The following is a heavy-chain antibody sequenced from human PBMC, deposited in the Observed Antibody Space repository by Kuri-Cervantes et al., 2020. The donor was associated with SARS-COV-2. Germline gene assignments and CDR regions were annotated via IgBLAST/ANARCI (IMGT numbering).Heavy chain of an antibody. CDR2: ISSSSSYI. J-gene: IGHJ4*02. V-gene: IGHV3-21*04. CDR1: GFTFSSYS. CDR3: AKDTRWLQAYTFDY. D-gene: IGHD5-24*01. Sequence: GGSLRLSCAASGFTFSSYSMNWVRQAPGKGLEWVSSISSSSSYIYYADSVKGRVIISRDNSKNTLYLQMNSLRADDTAVYYCAKDTRWLQAYTFDYWGQGTLVTVSS.